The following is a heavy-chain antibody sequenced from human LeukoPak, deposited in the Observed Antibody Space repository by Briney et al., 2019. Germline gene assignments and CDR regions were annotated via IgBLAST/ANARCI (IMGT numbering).Heavy chain of an antibody. D-gene: IGHD3-16*02. CDR2: ITSSSSYI. V-gene: IGHV3-21*01. CDR1: EFWVSDNY. Sequence: GGSLRLSCAASEFWVSDNYMSWVRQAPGKGLEWVSSITSSSSYIYYADSVKGRFTISRDNAKSSLYLQINSLRAEDTALYYCARHRTASDYWGQGTLVTVSS. CDR3: ARHRTASDY. J-gene: IGHJ4*02.